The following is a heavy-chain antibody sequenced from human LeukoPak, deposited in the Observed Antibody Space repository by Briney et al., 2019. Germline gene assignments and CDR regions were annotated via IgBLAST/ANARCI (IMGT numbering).Heavy chain of an antibody. D-gene: IGHD6-19*01. CDR3: ARGTIAVARN. Sequence: PSETLSLTCTVSGGSISSGSYYWSWIRQPAGKGLECIGRIYTSGSTNHNPSLKSRVTISVDTSKNQFSLKLSSVTAADTAVYYCARGTIAVARNWGQGTLVTVSS. V-gene: IGHV4-61*02. CDR1: GGSISSGSYY. CDR2: IYTSGST. J-gene: IGHJ4*02.